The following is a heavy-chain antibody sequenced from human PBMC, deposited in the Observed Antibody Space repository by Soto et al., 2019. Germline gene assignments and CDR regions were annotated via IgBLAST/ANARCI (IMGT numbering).Heavy chain of an antibody. V-gene: IGHV4-34*01. D-gene: IGHD3-3*01. CDR3: ARGIRTIFGVVITKDQSFDY. Sequence: SETLYLTCAVYGGSFSGYYWSWIRQPPGKGLEWIGEINHSGSTNYNPSLKSRVTISVDTSKNQFSLKLSSVTAADTAVYYCARGIRTIFGVVITKDQSFDYWGQGTLVTVSS. CDR1: GGSFSGYY. J-gene: IGHJ4*02. CDR2: INHSGST.